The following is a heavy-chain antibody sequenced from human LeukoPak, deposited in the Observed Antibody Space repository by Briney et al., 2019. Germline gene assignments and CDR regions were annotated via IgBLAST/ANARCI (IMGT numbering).Heavy chain of an antibody. CDR3: ARGAATSKRTAFDV. CDR1: GCTFSGYA. CDR2: IIPIFGTA. D-gene: IGHD6-25*01. J-gene: IGHJ3*01. Sequence: ASVKLSCKASGCTFSGYAISWVRQAPGQGLEWMAEIIPIFGTANYAQKFQGRFTITADESTNTAYMELSSLRAEDTAVYWCARGAATSKRTAFDVWGQGTMVTVSS. V-gene: IGHV1-69*01.